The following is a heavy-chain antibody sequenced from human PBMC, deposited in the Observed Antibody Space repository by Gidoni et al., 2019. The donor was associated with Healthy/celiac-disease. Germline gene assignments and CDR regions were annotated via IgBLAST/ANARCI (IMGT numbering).Heavy chain of an antibody. CDR3: ATMTANWFDP. V-gene: IGHV6-1*01. J-gene: IGHJ5*02. Sequence: QVQLPQSGPGLVKPSQTRSLTCAISGDSVASNSAAWHWLRQSPSRGLEWLGRTYYRSKWYNEYAVSVKSRITINPDTSKNQFSLQLNSVTPEDTAVYYCATMTANWFDPWGQGTLVTVSS. CDR2: TYYRSKWYN. CDR1: GDSVASNSAA.